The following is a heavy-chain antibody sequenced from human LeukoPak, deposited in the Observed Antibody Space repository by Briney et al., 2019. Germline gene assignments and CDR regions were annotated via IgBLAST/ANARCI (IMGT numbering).Heavy chain of an antibody. J-gene: IGHJ6*03. Sequence: GGSLRLSCAASGFTFSSYAMHWVRQAPGKGLEWVAVISYDGSNKYYADSVKGRFTISRDNSKNTLYLQMNSLGAEDTAVYYCARVLVYYYYMDVWGKGTTVTVSS. CDR1: GFTFSSYA. CDR2: ISYDGSNK. CDR3: ARVLVYYYYMDV. V-gene: IGHV3-30*01.